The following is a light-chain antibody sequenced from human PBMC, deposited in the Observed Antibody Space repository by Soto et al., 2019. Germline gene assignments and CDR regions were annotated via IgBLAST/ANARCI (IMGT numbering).Light chain of an antibody. V-gene: IGLV2-14*01. CDR3: SSYTSSSTLL. J-gene: IGLJ2*01. CDR1: SSDVGGYNY. CDR2: DVS. Sequence: QSVLTQSASVSGSPGQSITISCTGTSSDVGGYNYVSWYQQHPGKAPKLMIYDVSNRPSGVSNRFSGSKSGNTASLTISGLQAEDEADYYCSSYTSSSTLLFGGGTQLTVL.